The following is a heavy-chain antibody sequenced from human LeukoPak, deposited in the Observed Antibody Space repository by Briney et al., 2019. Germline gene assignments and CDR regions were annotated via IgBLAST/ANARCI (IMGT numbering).Heavy chain of an antibody. V-gene: IGHV3-23*01. CDR3: AKMAVVVIANDLFDAFDI. J-gene: IGHJ3*02. D-gene: IGHD2-21*01. CDR1: GFTFSSYA. Sequence: PGGSLRLSCAASGFTFSSYAMSWVRQASGKGLEWVSAISGSGGSTYYADSVKGRFTISRDNSKNTLYLQMNSLRAEDTAVYYCAKMAVVVIANDLFDAFDIWGQGTMVTVSS. CDR2: ISGSGGST.